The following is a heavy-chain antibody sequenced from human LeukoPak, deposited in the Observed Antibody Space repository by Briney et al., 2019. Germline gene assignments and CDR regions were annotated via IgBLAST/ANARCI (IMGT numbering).Heavy chain of an antibody. V-gene: IGHV3-64*01. CDR3: ARADYDFWSGVDY. D-gene: IGHD3-3*01. J-gene: IGHJ4*02. Sequence: GGSLRLSCAASGFTFSSYAMHWVRQAPGKGLEYVSAISNKGGSTYYANSVKGRFTISRDNSKNTLYLQMGSLRAEDMAVYYCARADYDFWSGVDYWGQGTLVTVSS. CDR1: GFTFSSYA. CDR2: ISNKGGST.